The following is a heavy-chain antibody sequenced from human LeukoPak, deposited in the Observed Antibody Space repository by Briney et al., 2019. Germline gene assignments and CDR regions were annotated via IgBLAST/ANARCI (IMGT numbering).Heavy chain of an antibody. CDR2: IIPIFGTA. V-gene: IGHV1-69*06. CDR1: GGTFSSYA. D-gene: IGHD1-26*01. Sequence: GASVKVSCKASGGTFSSYAISWVRQAPGQGLEWMGGIIPIFGTANYAQKFQGRVTTTADKSASTAYMELSSLRSEDTAVYYCARAIRSSKIASRYYFYYMDVWGKGTTVTVSS. J-gene: IGHJ6*03. CDR3: ARAIRSSKIASRYYFYYMDV.